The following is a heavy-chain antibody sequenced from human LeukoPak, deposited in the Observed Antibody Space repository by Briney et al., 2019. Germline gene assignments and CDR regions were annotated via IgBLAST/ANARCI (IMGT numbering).Heavy chain of an antibody. D-gene: IGHD2-15*01. CDR3: ARERWHCRVNCYSVYYYALDV. J-gene: IGHJ6*02. CDR2: INPGNGDT. CDR1: GYTFTNYA. V-gene: IGHV1-3*01. Sequence: ASVKVSCKGSGYTFTNYAVHWVRQAPGQRLEWLGWINPGNGDTKYSQKFQGRVTVTSDTSAATAYVELNSLTSEDTSVYYCARERWHCRVNCYSVYYYALDVWGQGTTVTVSS.